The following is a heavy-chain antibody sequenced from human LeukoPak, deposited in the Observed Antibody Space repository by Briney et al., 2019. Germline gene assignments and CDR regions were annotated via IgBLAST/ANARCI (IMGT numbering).Heavy chain of an antibody. D-gene: IGHD3-9*01. CDR1: GYTFTSYG. J-gene: IGHJ4*02. CDR2: ISAYNGNT. V-gene: IGHV1-18*01. Sequence: ASVKVSCKASGYTFTSYGISWVRQAPGQGLEWMGWISAYNGNTNYAQKFQGRVTITADESTSTAYMELSSLRSEDTAVYYCARSKALRLDDIYYWGQGTLVTVSS. CDR3: ARSKALRLDDIYY.